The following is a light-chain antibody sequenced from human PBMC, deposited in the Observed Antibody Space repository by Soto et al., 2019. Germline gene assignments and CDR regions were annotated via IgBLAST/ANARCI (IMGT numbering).Light chain of an antibody. Sequence: EIVLTQSPVTLSLSPGERATLSCRASQSVSSYSAWYQQKPGQAPRLLIYDVSNRATGIPARFSGSGSGTDFTLTISSLEPEDFAIYYCQQRSVWPPTFGGGTTVEIK. CDR2: DVS. V-gene: IGKV3-11*01. CDR3: QQRSVWPPT. CDR1: QSVSSY. J-gene: IGKJ4*01.